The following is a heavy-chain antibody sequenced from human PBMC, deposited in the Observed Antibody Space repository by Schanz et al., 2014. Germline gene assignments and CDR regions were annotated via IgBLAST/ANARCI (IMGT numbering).Heavy chain of an antibody. CDR2: ISGDHRNT. CDR1: GFTFSTHA. Sequence: EMQLLESGGGLIQPGGSLRLSCAASGFTFSTHAMSWVRQAPGKGLEWVSSISGDHRNTFYADSVKGRFTISRDNSKNTLYLQMSSLRAEDTAVYYCARIGGSVFDYWAQGTLVTVSS. V-gene: IGHV3-23*01. CDR3: ARIGGSVFDY. J-gene: IGHJ4*02. D-gene: IGHD3-10*01.